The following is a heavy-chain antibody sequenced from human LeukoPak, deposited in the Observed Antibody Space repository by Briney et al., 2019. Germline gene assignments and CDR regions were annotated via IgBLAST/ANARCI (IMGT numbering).Heavy chain of an antibody. CDR3: AKDDSWLRFGE. Sequence: GGPLRLPCAASGFTFSNHGMNWVRQAPGKGLEWVSGISPSADIKYYADSVKGRFTISRDNSKNMLYLEVISLTADDTAVYYCAKDDSWLRFGEWSQGTLVTVSS. J-gene: IGHJ4*02. D-gene: IGHD3-10*01. CDR2: ISPSADIK. CDR1: GFTFSNHG. V-gene: IGHV3-23*01.